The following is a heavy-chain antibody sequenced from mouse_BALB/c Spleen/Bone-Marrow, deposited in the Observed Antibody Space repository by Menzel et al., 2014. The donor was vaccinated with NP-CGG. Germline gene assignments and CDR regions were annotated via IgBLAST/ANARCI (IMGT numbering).Heavy chain of an antibody. CDR1: GFTFSSYA. CDR2: ISSGGSYT. V-gene: IGHV5-9-4*01. J-gene: IGHJ4*01. D-gene: IGHD3-2*02. CDR3: ARSPQRDYAMDY. Sequence: EVMLVESGGGLVKPGGSLKLSCAASGFTFSSYAMSWVRQSPEKRLEWVAEISSGGSYTYYPDTVTGRFTISRDNAKNTLYLEMSSLRSEDTAMYYCARSPQRDYAMDYWCQGTSVTVSS.